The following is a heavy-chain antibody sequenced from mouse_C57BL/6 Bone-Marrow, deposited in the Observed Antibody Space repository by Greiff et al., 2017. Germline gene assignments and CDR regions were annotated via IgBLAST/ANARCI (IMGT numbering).Heavy chain of an antibody. CDR2: ISYSGST. D-gene: IGHD1-1*01. CDR1: GYSITSDY. CDR3: ARLVYYGSSYRAMDY. Sequence: VQLKESGPGLAKPSQTLSLTCSVTGYSITSDYWNWIRKFPGNKLEYMGYISYSGSTYYNPSLKSRISITRDTSKNQYYLQLNSVTTEDTATYXCARLVYYGSSYRAMDYWGQGTSVTVSS. V-gene: IGHV3-8*01. J-gene: IGHJ4*01.